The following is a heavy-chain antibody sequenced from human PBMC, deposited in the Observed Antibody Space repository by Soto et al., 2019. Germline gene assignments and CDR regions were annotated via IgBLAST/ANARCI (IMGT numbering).Heavy chain of an antibody. D-gene: IGHD3-22*01. CDR1: GGPISSGGYY. CDR2: IYYSGST. J-gene: IGHJ4*02. Sequence: PSQALSLTCTVSGGPISSGGYYWSWIRQHPGKGLEWIGYIYYSGSTYYNPSLKSRVTISVDTSKNQFSLKLSSVTAADTAVYYCARCSYYDDSSGPSVLYYCGPGSLVTVSS. V-gene: IGHV4-31*03. CDR3: ARCSYYDDSSGPSVLYY.